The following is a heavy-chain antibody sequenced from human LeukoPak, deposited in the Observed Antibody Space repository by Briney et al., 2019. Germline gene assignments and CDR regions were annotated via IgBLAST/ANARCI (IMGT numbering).Heavy chain of an antibody. V-gene: IGHV3-33*01. CDR1: GFTFSSYG. J-gene: IGHJ4*02. D-gene: IGHD3-10*01. CDR2: IWYDGSNK. CDR3: ARDRIDGSGSYYNPSFFY. Sequence: GGSLRLSCAASGFTFSSYGMQGVRQAPGKGVEGVAVIWYDGSNKYYADSVKGRFTISRDNSKNTLYLQMNSLRAEDTAVYYCARDRIDGSGSYYNPSFFYWGQGTLVTVSS.